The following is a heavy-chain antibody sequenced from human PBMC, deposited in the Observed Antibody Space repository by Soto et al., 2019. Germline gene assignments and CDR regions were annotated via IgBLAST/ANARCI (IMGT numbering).Heavy chain of an antibody. CDR3: ARPPFPGCINAVCYPFDY. CDR2: INPSGGST. Sequence: QVQLVQSGAEVKKPGASVKVSCKASGYTFTDYYIHWVRQAPGQGLEWIGMINPSGGSTDYAQMYGGRRTMTRDTSTGTVYMELSSLRSEDTAVYYCARPPFPGCINAVCYPFDYWGQGTLVTVSS. V-gene: IGHV1-46*01. CDR1: GYTFTDYY. J-gene: IGHJ4*02. D-gene: IGHD2-8*01.